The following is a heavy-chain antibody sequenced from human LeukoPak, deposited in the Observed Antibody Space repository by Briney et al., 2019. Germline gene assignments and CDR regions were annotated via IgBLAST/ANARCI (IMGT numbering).Heavy chain of an antibody. D-gene: IGHD6-13*01. CDR3: ARVVAAAGNNWFDP. CDR1: GDSISSGGYS. Sequence: SETLSLTCVVSGDSISSGGYSWSWIRQTPGKGLEWIAYIHDSGSTYNNPSLKSRLSISIDTSKNQFSLKLNSVTAADTAVYYCARVVAAAGNNWFDPWGQGTLVTVSS. V-gene: IGHV4-30-4*07. CDR2: IHDSGST. J-gene: IGHJ5*02.